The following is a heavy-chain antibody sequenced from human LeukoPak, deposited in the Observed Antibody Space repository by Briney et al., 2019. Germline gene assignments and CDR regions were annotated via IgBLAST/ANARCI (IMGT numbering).Heavy chain of an antibody. CDR1: GGSSSGYY. D-gene: IGHD2-21*02. J-gene: IGHJ4*02. CDR2: INHSGST. V-gene: IGHV4-34*01. Sequence: SETLSLTCAVYGGSSSGYYWSWIRQPPGKGLEWIGEINHSGSTNYNPSLKSRATISVDTSKNQFSLKLSSVTAADTAVFYCAAVAYCGGDCYSMDYWGQGTLVTVSS. CDR3: AAVAYCGGDCYSMDY.